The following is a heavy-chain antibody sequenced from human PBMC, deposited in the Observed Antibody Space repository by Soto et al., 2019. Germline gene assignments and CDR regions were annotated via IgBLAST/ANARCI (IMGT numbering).Heavy chain of an antibody. Sequence: SETLSLTCTVSGGSISSYYWSWIRQPPGKGLEWIGYIYYSGSTNYNPSLKSRVTISVDTSKNQFSLKLSSVTAADTAVYYCARDRTYYDFWSGSKGWFDPWGQGTLVTVSS. D-gene: IGHD3-3*01. CDR3: ARDRTYYDFWSGSKGWFDP. V-gene: IGHV4-59*01. CDR1: GGSISSYY. CDR2: IYYSGST. J-gene: IGHJ5*02.